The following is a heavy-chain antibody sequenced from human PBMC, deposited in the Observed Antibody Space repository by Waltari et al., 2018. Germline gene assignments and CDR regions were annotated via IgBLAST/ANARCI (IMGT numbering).Heavy chain of an antibody. CDR3: ARDRTERGYAFDI. Sequence: QVQLQESGPGLVKPSQTLSLTCTVSGGSISSGGYYWSWIRQPPGKGLEWIGFIYYRGSTNYTPSLKRRVTRAVDTSKNQFSLKLSSVTTADTAVYYCARDRTERGYAFDIWGQGTMVTVSS. D-gene: IGHD1-1*01. J-gene: IGHJ3*02. CDR2: IYYRGST. CDR1: GGSISSGGYY. V-gene: IGHV4-61*08.